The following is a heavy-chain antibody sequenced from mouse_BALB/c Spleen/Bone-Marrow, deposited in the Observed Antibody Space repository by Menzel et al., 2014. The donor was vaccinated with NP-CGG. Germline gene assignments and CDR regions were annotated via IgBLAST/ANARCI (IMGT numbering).Heavy chain of an antibody. V-gene: IGHV7-3*02. Sequence: DVMLVESGGGLVQPGGSLRLSCTTSGFTFTDSYMSWVRQPPGKALEWLGFIRNKAYDYTTEYSASVKGRFTISRDSSQSILYLQMNILRPEDSATYYCARFPMDYWGQGTSVTVSS. J-gene: IGHJ4*01. CDR2: IRNKAYDYTT. CDR1: GFTFTDSY. CDR3: ARFPMDY.